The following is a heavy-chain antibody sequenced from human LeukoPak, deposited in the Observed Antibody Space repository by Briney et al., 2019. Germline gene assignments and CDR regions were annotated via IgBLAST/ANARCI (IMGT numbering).Heavy chain of an antibody. J-gene: IGHJ5*02. CDR3: ARAPYGWGSYPYPWFDP. D-gene: IGHD3-10*01. CDR1: GFTFSSYS. V-gene: IGHV3-21*01. Sequence: GGSLRLSCAASGFTFSSYSMNWVRQAPGKGLEWVSSISSSSSYIYYADSVKGRFTISRDNAKNSLYLQMNSLRAEDTAVYYCARAPYGWGSYPYPWFDPWGQGTLVTVSS. CDR2: ISSSSSYI.